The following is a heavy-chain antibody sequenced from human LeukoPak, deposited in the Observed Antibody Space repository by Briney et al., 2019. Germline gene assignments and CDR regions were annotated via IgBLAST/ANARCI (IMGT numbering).Heavy chain of an antibody. D-gene: IGHD4/OR15-4a*01. CDR1: GFTFSDSA. CDR2: IRSKPNNYAT. J-gene: IGHJ4*02. CDR3: TRHLIGATPFDY. V-gene: IGHV3-73*01. Sequence: GGSLELSCAASGFTFSDSAFHWVRQASGKGLEWVGRIRSKPNNYATAYSASVKGRFTISRDDSKNTAYLQMNSLNTEDTAMYYCTRHLIGATPFDYWGQGTLVSVSS.